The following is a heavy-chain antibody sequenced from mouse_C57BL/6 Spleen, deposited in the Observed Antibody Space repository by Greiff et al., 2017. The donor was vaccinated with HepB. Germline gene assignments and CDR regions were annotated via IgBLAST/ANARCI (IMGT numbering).Heavy chain of an antibody. V-gene: IGHV1-76*01. Sequence: QVQLQQSGAELVRPGASVKLSCKASGYTFTDYYINWVKQRPGQGLEWIARIYPGSGNTYYNEKFKGKATLTAEKSSSTAYMQLSSLTSEDSAVYFCARYWDLAMDYWGQGTSVTVSS. J-gene: IGHJ4*01. D-gene: IGHD4-1*01. CDR1: GYTFTDYY. CDR3: ARYWDLAMDY. CDR2: IYPGSGNT.